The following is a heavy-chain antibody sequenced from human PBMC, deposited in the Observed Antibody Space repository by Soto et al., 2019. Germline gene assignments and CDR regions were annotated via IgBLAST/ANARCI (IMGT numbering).Heavy chain of an antibody. D-gene: IGHD3-16*01. CDR3: ARDLGWGDAFGF. CDR2: IYYSGST. J-gene: IGHJ3*01. CDR1: GDSITSGAYY. Sequence: QVQLQESGPGLVKPSQTLSLTCTVSGDSITSGAYYWSWLRQHPGKGLEWIGYIYYSGSTSYNPSLKSGVSMSVDTSKNQFSLKVISLTAADTAVYYCARDLGWGDAFGFWGQGTMVTVSS. V-gene: IGHV4-31*03.